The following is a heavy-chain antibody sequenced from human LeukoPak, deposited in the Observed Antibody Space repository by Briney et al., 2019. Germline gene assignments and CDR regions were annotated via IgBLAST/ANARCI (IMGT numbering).Heavy chain of an antibody. V-gene: IGHV4-34*01. J-gene: IGHJ6*02. CDR2: INHSGST. D-gene: IGHD5/OR15-5a*01. CDR3: ARLSYGMDV. CDR1: GGSLSGYY. Sequence: PSETLSLTCAVYGGSLSGYYWSWIRQPPGKGLEWIGEINHSGSTNYNPSLKSRVTISVDTSKNQFSLKLSSVTAADTAVYYCARLSYGMDVWGQGTTVTVSS.